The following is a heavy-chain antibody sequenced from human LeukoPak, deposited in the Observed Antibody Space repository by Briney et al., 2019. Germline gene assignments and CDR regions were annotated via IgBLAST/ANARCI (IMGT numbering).Heavy chain of an antibody. V-gene: IGHV4-39*07. CDR2: IYHSGST. J-gene: IGHJ4*02. Sequence: MSSETLSLTCTVSGGSISSSNNYWGWIRQPPGKGLEWIGYIYHSGSTYYNPSLKSRVTISVDRSKNQFSLKLSSVTAADTAVYYCARAIVVVVAAEYYFDYWGQGTLVTVSS. CDR3: ARAIVVVVAAEYYFDY. D-gene: IGHD2-15*01. CDR1: GGSISSSNNY.